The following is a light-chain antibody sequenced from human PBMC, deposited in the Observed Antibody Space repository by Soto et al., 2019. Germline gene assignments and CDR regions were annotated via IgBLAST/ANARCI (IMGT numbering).Light chain of an antibody. CDR2: DAS. J-gene: IGKJ3*01. V-gene: IGKV4-1*01. CDR1: KSVLYSSNNKNY. Sequence: DIVITQSPDSLSVSLVKRATINCKASKSVLYSSNNKNYLAWYQQKPGKAPNLLIYDASDLETGVPSRFSGGGSGTFFSFTINSLKPEDIATYYCQRHDGVPLFGPGTKVDI. CDR3: QRHDGVPL.